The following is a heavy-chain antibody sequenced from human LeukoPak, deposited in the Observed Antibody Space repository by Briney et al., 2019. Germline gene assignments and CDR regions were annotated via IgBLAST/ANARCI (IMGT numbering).Heavy chain of an antibody. CDR2: TSSSDAGT. V-gene: IGHV3-23*01. CDR3: ARARPSMWIDY. J-gene: IGHJ4*02. D-gene: IGHD5-12*01. CDR1: GFTLNNYA. Sequence: GGSLRLSCAASGFTLNNYAMSWVRQAPGKGLEWVSATSSSDAGTYHADSVRGRFTISRDSSKNTLYLQMNSLRPEDTAVYYCARARPSMWIDYWGQGTLVTVSS.